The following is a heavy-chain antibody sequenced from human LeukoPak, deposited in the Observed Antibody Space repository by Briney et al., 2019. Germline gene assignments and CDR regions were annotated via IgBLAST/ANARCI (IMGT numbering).Heavy chain of an antibody. V-gene: IGHV4-39*07. D-gene: IGHD1-26*01. CDR1: GDSISTSGYY. CDR2: INHSGST. Sequence: SETLSLTCTVSGDSISTSGYYYDWIRQPPGKGLEWIGEINHSGSTNYNPSLKSRVTISVDTSKNQFSLKLSSVTAADTAVYYCARGDGRGSYYHYFDYWGQGTLVTVSS. CDR3: ARGDGRGSYYHYFDY. J-gene: IGHJ4*02.